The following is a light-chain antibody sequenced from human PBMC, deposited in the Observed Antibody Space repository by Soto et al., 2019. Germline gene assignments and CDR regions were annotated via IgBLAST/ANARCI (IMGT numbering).Light chain of an antibody. Sequence: DIQMTQSPSSLSASLGDRVTITCRTSQNIYNSLNWYQQKAGRAPAVLIYGASNLQGGVPLRFSGSGSGTDFTLTISRLEPEDFAVYYCQQYGSSPRTFGQGTKVEIK. CDR3: QQYGSSPRT. V-gene: IGKV1-39*01. J-gene: IGKJ1*01. CDR1: QNIYNS. CDR2: GAS.